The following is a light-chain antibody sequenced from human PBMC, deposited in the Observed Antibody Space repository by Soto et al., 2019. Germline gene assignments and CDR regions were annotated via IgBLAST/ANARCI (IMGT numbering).Light chain of an antibody. CDR2: WAS. CDR3: QQYYSTPWT. J-gene: IGKJ1*01. CDR1: QSVLYTSNNKNY. V-gene: IGKV4-1*01. Sequence: DIVMTQSPDSLAVSLGERATINCKSSQSVLYTSNNKNYLAWYRQRPGQPPKLLLYWASTRASGVPDRFSGSGSGTDFTLTINSLQAEDVAVYYCQQYYSTPWTFGQGTKVDIK.